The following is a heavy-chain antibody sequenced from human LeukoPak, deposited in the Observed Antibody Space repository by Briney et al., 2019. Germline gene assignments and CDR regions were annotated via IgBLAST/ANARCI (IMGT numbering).Heavy chain of an antibody. J-gene: IGHJ3*02. Sequence: SETLSLTCTVSGGSISSYYWSWIRQPAGKGLEWIGRIYTSGSTNYNPSLKSRVTMSVDTSKNQFSLKLSSVTAADTAVYYCARIHYDFWSGYSNRDAFDIWGQGTMVTVSS. V-gene: IGHV4-4*07. CDR3: ARIHYDFWSGYSNRDAFDI. D-gene: IGHD3-3*01. CDR2: IYTSGST. CDR1: GGSISSYY.